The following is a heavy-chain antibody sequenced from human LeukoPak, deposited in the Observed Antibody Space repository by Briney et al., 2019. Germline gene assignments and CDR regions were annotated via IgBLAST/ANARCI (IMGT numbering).Heavy chain of an antibody. V-gene: IGHV3-23*01. CDR1: GFTFSSYA. J-gene: IGHJ5*02. Sequence: PGGSLRLSCAASGFTFSSYAMSWVRQAPGNGLEWVSAISGSGGSTYYADSVKGRFTISRDNSKNTLYLQMNSLRAEDTAVYYCAKDLKGGYSYGYSSWFDPWGQGTLVTVSS. D-gene: IGHD5-18*01. CDR3: AKDLKGGYSYGYSSWFDP. CDR2: ISGSGGST.